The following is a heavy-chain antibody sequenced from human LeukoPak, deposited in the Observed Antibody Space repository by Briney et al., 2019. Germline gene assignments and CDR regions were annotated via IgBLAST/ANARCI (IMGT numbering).Heavy chain of an antibody. CDR3: ASPPPWCSSTSCPFDY. V-gene: IGHV5-51*01. CDR1: GYSFTSYC. J-gene: IGHJ4*02. Sequence: GESLKISCKGSGYSFTSYCIGWVRQMPGKGLEWMGIIYPGDSDTRYSPSFQGQVTISADKSISTAYLQWSSLKASDTAMYYCASPPPWCSSTSCPFDYWGQGTLVTVSS. D-gene: IGHD2-2*01. CDR2: IYPGDSDT.